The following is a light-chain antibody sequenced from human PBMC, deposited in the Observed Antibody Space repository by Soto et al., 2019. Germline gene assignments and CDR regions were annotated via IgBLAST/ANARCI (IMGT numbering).Light chain of an antibody. CDR3: QQLNTYPIT. Sequence: QLTQSPSSLSASVGDSVAITCRASQGISSYLAWYQKKPGKAPNLLIYAASTLQSGVPSRFSGSGSGTDFTLTISSLQPEDFATYYCQQLNTYPITFGQGTRLENK. CDR2: AAS. CDR1: QGISSY. V-gene: IGKV1-9*01. J-gene: IGKJ5*01.